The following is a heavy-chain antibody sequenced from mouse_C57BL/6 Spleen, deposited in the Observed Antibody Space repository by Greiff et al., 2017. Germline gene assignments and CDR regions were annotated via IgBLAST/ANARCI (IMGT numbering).Heavy chain of an antibody. CDR2: IYPGSGST. Sequence: QVQLQQSGAELVKPGASVKMSCKASGYTFTSYWITWVKQRPGQGLEWIGDIYPGSGSTNYNEKFKSKATLTVDTSSSTAYMQLSSLTSEDSAVYYCARPIYYYGSSYNWYFDVWGTGTTVTVSS. CDR1: GYTFTSYW. V-gene: IGHV1-55*01. J-gene: IGHJ1*03. D-gene: IGHD1-1*01. CDR3: ARPIYYYGSSYNWYFDV.